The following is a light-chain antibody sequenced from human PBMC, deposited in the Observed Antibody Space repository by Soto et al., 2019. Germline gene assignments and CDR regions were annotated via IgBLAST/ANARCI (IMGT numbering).Light chain of an antibody. CDR3: QQYHHGPIT. CDR1: QSVLSSSNNKNY. CDR2: WAS. Sequence: DIVMTQSPDSLTVSLGERATINGKSSQSVLSSSNNKNYLAWHQQKPGQPPKVLIYWASTRESGVPDRFGCSASVTDFPLPINNLQAEDVAVYYCQQYHHGPITFGQGTRLEIK. V-gene: IGKV4-1*01. J-gene: IGKJ5*01.